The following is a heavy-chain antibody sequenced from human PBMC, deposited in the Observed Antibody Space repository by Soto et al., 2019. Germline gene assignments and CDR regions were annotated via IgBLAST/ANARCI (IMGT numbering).Heavy chain of an antibody. CDR1: GGSISSGGYY. CDR2: IYYSGST. Sequence: SETLSLTCTVSGGSISSGGYYWSWIRQHPGKGLEWIGYIYYSGSTYYNPSLKSRVTISVDTSKNQFSLKLSSVTAADTAVHYCASYHGSPYYFDYWGQGTLVTVSS. CDR3: ASYHGSPYYFDY. V-gene: IGHV4-31*03. J-gene: IGHJ4*02. D-gene: IGHD1-1*01.